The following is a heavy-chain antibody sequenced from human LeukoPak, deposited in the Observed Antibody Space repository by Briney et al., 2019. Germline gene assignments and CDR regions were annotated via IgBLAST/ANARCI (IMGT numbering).Heavy chain of an antibody. CDR1: GYTFTIYD. CDR3: ASVSQADNWFDP. CDR2: MNPNRGNT. J-gene: IGHJ5*02. V-gene: IGHV1-8*01. Sequence: ASVKVSCKASGYTFTIYDIYWVRQANGQGNEWMGWMNPNRGNTGYAQKFQGRVTMTRNTSISTAYMKLSSLRSEDTAGYSCASVSQADNWFDPWGQGTLVTVSS.